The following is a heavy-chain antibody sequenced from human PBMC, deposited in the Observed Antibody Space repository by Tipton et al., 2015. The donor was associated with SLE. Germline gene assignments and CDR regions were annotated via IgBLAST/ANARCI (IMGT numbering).Heavy chain of an antibody. D-gene: IGHD6-19*01. J-gene: IGHJ6*03. CDR1: GFTFSTHW. V-gene: IGHV3-74*01. CDR2: SDRDESGA. Sequence: VQLVQSGGALVNPGGSLTLSCVASGFTFSTHWMHWVRQAPGKGLVWVSRSDRDESGATYADSVKGRFTISRDNAKKTLYLQMNSLRAEDSAVYHCAREVEVADDYYYYMDVWGKGTTVTVS. CDR3: AREVEVADDYYYYMDV.